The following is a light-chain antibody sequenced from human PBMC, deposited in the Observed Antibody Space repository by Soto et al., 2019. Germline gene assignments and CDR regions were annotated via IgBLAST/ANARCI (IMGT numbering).Light chain of an antibody. CDR1: QSVSSSY. CDR3: HQYNNLPWT. J-gene: IGKJ1*01. Sequence: IVYTPSPDTLARSPGAGDSLSCRASQSVSSSYFAWYQQKPGQAPRLLIYGASNRATGIPVRFSGSGSETEFTLTIRSLQSEDSALYYCHQYNNLPWTFGQGTKVDNK. CDR2: GAS. V-gene: IGKV3D-7*01.